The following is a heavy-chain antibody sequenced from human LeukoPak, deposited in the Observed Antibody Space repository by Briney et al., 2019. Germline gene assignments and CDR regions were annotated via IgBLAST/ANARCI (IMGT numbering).Heavy chain of an antibody. Sequence: GASVKVSCKASGYTFTSYGISWARQAPGQGLEWMGWISAYNGNTNYAQKLQGRVTMTTDTSTSTAYMELRSLRSDDTAVYYCAREDSSSWYSGWFDPWGQGTLVTVSS. CDR1: GYTFTSYG. CDR2: ISAYNGNT. D-gene: IGHD6-13*01. J-gene: IGHJ5*02. CDR3: AREDSSSWYSGWFDP. V-gene: IGHV1-18*01.